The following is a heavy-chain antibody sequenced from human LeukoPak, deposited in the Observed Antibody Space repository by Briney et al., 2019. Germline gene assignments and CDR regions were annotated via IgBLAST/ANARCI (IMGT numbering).Heavy chain of an antibody. Sequence: PGGSLRLPCAASGFTFNSYEMNWVRQAPGKGLEWVSYISSSGTTIYYADSVKGRFTISRDNAKNSLYLQMNSLRAEDTAVYYCAREGGYSGYDCDHWGQGTLVTVSS. J-gene: IGHJ4*02. CDR2: ISSSGTTI. CDR3: AREGGYSGYDCDH. CDR1: GFTFNSYE. V-gene: IGHV3-48*03. D-gene: IGHD5-12*01.